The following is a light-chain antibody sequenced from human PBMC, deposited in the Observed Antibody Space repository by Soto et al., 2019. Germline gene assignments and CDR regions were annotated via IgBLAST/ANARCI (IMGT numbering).Light chain of an antibody. J-gene: IGLJ3*02. Sequence: QPVLTQSPSASASLGASVKLTCTLSSGHSSYAIAWHQQQPEKGPRYLMKLNSDGSHSKGDGIPDRFSGSSSGAERYLTISSLQFEDEADYYCQTWGTGLLVFGGGTKVTVL. CDR2: LNSDGSH. CDR3: QTWGTGLLV. CDR1: SGHSSYA. V-gene: IGLV4-69*01.